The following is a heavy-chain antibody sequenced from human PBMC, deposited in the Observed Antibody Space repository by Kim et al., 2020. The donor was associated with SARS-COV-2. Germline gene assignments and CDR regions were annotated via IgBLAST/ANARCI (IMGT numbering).Heavy chain of an antibody. V-gene: IGHV3-53*01. Sequence: GGSLRLSCAASGFTVSSNYMSWVRQAPGKGLEWVSVIYSGGSTYYADSVKGRFTISRDNSKNTLYLQMNSLRAEDTAVCYCARCYSGYEKDDPTFFDYWGQGTLVTVSS. CDR2: IYSGGST. D-gene: IGHD5-12*01. CDR3: ARCYSGYEKDDPTFFDY. CDR1: GFTVSSNY. J-gene: IGHJ4*02.